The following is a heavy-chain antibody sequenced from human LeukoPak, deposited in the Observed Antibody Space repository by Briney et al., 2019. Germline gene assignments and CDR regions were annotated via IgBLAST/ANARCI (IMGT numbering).Heavy chain of an antibody. CDR1: GFTFSSYA. D-gene: IGHD5-24*01. Sequence: PGGSLRLSCAASGFTFSSYAMHWVRQAPGKGLEWVAVISYDGSNKYYADSVKGRFTISRDNSKNTLYLQMNSLRAEDTAVYYCARDYGCIPKLDYWCQGTLVTVSS. V-gene: IGHV3-30*04. J-gene: IGHJ4*02. CDR2: ISYDGSNK. CDR3: ARDYGCIPKLDY.